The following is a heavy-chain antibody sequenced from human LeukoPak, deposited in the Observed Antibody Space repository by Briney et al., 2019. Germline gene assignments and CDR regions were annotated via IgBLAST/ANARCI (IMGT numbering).Heavy chain of an antibody. V-gene: IGHV3-11*01. D-gene: IGHD6-19*01. CDR1: GFIFSDYH. J-gene: IGHJ4*02. Sequence: GGSLRLSCAASGFIFSDYHMSWIRQAPGKGLEWLSYISPGGGMTYFADSVKGRFTISRDNARNSLSLQMNSLTAGDTAVYYCAGGRDIAVAGPGGYFDYWGQGTLVTVSS. CDR3: AGGRDIAVAGPGGYFDY. CDR2: ISPGGGMT.